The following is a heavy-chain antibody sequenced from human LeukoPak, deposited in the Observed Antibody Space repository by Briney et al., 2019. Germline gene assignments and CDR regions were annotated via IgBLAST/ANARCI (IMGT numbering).Heavy chain of an antibody. CDR3: ARVDTAMVNWRGGADYYYGMDV. J-gene: IGHJ6*02. Sequence: ASVKVSCKASGYTFTSYGISWVRQAPGQGLEWMGWISAYNSNTNYAQKLQGRVTMTTDTSTSTAYMELRSLRSDDTAVYYCARVDTAMVNWRGGADYYYGMDVWGQGTTVTVSS. CDR2: ISAYNSNT. V-gene: IGHV1-18*01. CDR1: GYTFTSYG. D-gene: IGHD5-18*01.